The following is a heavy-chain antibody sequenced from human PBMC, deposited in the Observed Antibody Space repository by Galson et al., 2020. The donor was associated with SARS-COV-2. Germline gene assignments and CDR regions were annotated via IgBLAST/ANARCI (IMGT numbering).Heavy chain of an antibody. J-gene: IGHJ4*02. CDR1: GFTFSSYA. CDR2: ISYDGSNK. V-gene: IGHV3-30-3*01. D-gene: IGHD2-2*01. CDR3: ARRQGYCSSNSCEGGTFDY. Sequence: GGSLRLSCAASGFTFSSYAMHWVRQAPGKGLEWVAVISYDGSNKYYADSVKGRFTISRDNSKNTLYLQMNSLRAEDTAVYYCARRQGYCSSNSCEGGTFDYWGQGTLVTVSS.